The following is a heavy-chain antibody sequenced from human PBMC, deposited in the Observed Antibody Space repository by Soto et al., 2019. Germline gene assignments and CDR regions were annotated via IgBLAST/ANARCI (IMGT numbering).Heavy chain of an antibody. CDR1: GFTFRNYA. Sequence: EVELLESGGGLVQPGGSVRLSCAASGFTFRNYAMSWVRQAPGKGLEWVLSIHGEGAGSFYADAVKGRFTVSRDDSKETLYIQMGSLRGDDTAVYYCVKDGVARNGNWAWFDPWGQGTLVTVAS. J-gene: IGHJ5*02. D-gene: IGHD6-19*01. V-gene: IGHV3-23*01. CDR3: VKDGVARNGNWAWFDP. CDR2: IHGEGAGS.